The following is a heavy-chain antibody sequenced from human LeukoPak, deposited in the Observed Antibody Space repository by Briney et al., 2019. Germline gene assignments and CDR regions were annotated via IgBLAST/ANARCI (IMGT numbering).Heavy chain of an antibody. CDR3: ARGRGAEYFQH. Sequence: SETLSLTCTVSGGSISSSSYYWGWIRQPPGKGLEWIGSIYYSGSTYYNPSLKSRVTISVDTSKNQFSLKLSSVTAADTAVYYCARGRGAEYFQHWGQGTLVTVSS. V-gene: IGHV4-39*07. CDR1: GGSISSSSYY. J-gene: IGHJ1*01. CDR2: IYYSGST. D-gene: IGHD3-10*01.